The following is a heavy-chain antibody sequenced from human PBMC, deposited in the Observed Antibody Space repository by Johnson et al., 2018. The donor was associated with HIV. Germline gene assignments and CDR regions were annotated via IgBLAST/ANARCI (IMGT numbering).Heavy chain of an antibody. D-gene: IGHD1-26*01. CDR2: IKMKTDGGTT. CDR3: ARGGGVVGNAFDI. J-gene: IGHJ3*02. CDR1: GFTFSNAW. V-gene: IGHV3-15*01. Sequence: VQLVESGGGLVKPGGSLRLSCAASGFTFSNAWMSWVRQAPGMGLEWVGRIKMKTDGGTTDYAAPVKGRFAISRDNSKNTLYLQMGSLRAEDMAVYYCARGGGVVGNAFDIWGQGTMVTVSS.